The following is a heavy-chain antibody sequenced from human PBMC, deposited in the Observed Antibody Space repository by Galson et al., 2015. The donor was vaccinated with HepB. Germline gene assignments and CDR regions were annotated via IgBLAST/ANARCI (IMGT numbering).Heavy chain of an antibody. CDR3: AGGSGWLIRY. V-gene: IGHV3-7*03. Sequence: SLRLSCAASGFTFSDYWMNWVRQAPGKGLEWEANIKQDGSEKRYVDSVKGRFTVSRDNAKNSLYLEMNSLSAEDTAVYYCAGGSGWLIRYWGQGTLVTVSS. J-gene: IGHJ4*02. CDR2: IKQDGSEK. D-gene: IGHD5-12*01. CDR1: GFTFSDYW.